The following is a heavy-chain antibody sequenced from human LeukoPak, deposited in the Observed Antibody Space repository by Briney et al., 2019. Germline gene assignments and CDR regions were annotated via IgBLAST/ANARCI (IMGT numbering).Heavy chain of an antibody. CDR1: GGSISSYY. D-gene: IGHD4-23*01. J-gene: IGHJ4*02. V-gene: IGHV4-59*01. Sequence: PSETLSLTCTVSGGSISSYYWSWIRQPPGKGLEWIGYIYYSGSTNYNPSLRSRVTISVDTSKTQFSLKLSSVTAADTAVHYCAGSVVTGNGNLFGYWGQGTLVTVSS. CDR3: AGSVVTGNGNLFGY. CDR2: IYYSGST.